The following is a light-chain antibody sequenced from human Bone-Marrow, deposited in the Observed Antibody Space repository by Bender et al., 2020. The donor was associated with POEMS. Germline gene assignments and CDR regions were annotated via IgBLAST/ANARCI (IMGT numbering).Light chain of an antibody. CDR2: QDT. J-gene: IGLJ2*01. CDR1: DLGDKY. Sequence: SYEVTQPPSVSVSPGQTASITCSGDDLGDKYVAWYQQKPGQSPVLVIYQDTKRPSGIPERFSGSNSGNTATLTISGTQAIDEAYYYCQAWGTYSVIFGGGTKLTVL. CDR3: QAWGTYSVI. V-gene: IGLV3-1*01.